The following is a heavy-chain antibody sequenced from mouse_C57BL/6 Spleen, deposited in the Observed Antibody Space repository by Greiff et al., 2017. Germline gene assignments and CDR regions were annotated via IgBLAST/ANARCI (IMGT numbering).Heavy chain of an antibody. J-gene: IGHJ2*01. V-gene: IGHV1-81*01. D-gene: IGHD2-4*01. CDR1: GYTFTSYG. CDR3: ARRGYVSSDYDEGDDFDY. Sequence: QVQLKESGAELARPGASVKLSCKASGYTFTSYGISWVKQRTGQGLEWIGEIYPRSGNTYYNEKFKGKATLTADKSSSTAYMELRSLKSEDSAVYFCARRGYVSSDYDEGDDFDYWGQGTTLTVSS. CDR2: IYPRSGNT.